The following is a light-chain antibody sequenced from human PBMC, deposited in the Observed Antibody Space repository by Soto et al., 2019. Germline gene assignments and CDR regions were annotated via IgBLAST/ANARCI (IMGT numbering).Light chain of an antibody. CDR1: QNINNY. V-gene: IGKV1-33*01. J-gene: IGKJ5*01. CDR3: QQYENLPT. CDR2: DAS. Sequence: DIQMTQSPSSLSASVGDRVTITCQASQNINNYLNWYQQQPGRAPKLLIYDASNLEAGVPSRFRGSGSGTDFTFTIRRLKPEDIATYYCQQYENLPTFGQGTRLEIK.